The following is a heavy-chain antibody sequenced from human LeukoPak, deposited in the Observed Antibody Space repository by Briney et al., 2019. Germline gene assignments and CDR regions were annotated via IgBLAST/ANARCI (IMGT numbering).Heavy chain of an antibody. CDR3: ARNKRGDY. D-gene: IGHD1/OR15-1a*01. Sequence: GGSLRLSCAASGFTFSNYWMSWVRQAPGKGLEWVANIKQDESEENYVDSVKGRFTISRDNAKNSLYLQMNSLRAEDTAVYYCARNKRGDYWGQGTLITVSS. CDR1: GFTFSNYW. V-gene: IGHV3-7*01. CDR2: IKQDESEE. J-gene: IGHJ4*02.